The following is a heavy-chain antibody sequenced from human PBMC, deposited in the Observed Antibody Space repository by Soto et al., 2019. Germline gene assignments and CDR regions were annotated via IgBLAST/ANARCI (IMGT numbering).Heavy chain of an antibody. CDR1: GFTFSNYG. J-gene: IGHJ4*02. D-gene: IGHD6-19*01. V-gene: IGHV3-23*01. CDR3: ARLVPGTWFGDY. CDR2: TSDGST. Sequence: EVQLLGSGGGSVQPGGSLRLSCAASGFTFSNYGMTWVRQAPGKGLEWLSATSDGSTFYRESVKGRFTMSRDDSINMLFLHMSSLRAEDPATYYCARLVPGTWFGDYWGQGILVSVSS.